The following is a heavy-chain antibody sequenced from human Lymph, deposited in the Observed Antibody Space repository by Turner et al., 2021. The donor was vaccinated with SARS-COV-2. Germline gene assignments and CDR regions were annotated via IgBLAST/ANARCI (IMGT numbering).Heavy chain of an antibody. J-gene: IGHJ4*02. D-gene: IGHD1-26*01. CDR2: IKQDGSEK. CDR1: GFTFSYYW. Sequence: EVQLVESRGRLVQHGGSLRLPCAASGFTFSYYWMSWVRQAPGKGLEWVANIKQDGSEKYYVDSVKCLFTISRDNAKNSLFLQMNSLRAEDTAVYYCARMGSSSWYFDYWGQGTLVTVSS. V-gene: IGHV3-7*01. CDR3: ARMGSSSWYFDY.